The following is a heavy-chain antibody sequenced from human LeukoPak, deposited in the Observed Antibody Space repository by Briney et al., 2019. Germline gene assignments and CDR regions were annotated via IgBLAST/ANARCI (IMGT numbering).Heavy chain of an antibody. Sequence: PSGTLSLTCAVYGGSFSGYYWSWIRQPPGKGLEWIGEINHSGSTNYNPSLKSRVTISVDTSKNQFSLKLSSVTAADTAVYYCARGEQQLVRGFDYWGQGTLVTVSS. CDR1: GGSFSGYY. CDR2: INHSGST. V-gene: IGHV4-34*01. J-gene: IGHJ4*02. D-gene: IGHD6-13*01. CDR3: ARGEQQLVRGFDY.